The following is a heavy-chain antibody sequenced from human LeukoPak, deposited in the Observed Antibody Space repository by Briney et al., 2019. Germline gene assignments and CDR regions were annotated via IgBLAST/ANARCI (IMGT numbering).Heavy chain of an antibody. CDR3: AKDRPDYGGYYGMDV. J-gene: IGHJ6*02. V-gene: IGHV3-23*01. CDR1: RFTFSSYA. D-gene: IGHD3-16*01. CDR2: ISGSGGST. Sequence: PGGSLRLSCAASRFTFSSYAMSWARQAPGKGLEWVSAISGSGGSTYYADSVKGRFTISRDNSKNTLYLQMNSLRAEDTAVYYCAKDRPDYGGYYGMDVWGQGTTVTVSS.